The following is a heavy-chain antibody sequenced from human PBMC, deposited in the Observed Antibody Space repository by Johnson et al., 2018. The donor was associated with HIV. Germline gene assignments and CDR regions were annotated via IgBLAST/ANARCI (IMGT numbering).Heavy chain of an antibody. V-gene: IGHV3-30*19. CDR1: GVTISSFG. CDR2: ISYDGANK. J-gene: IGHJ3*02. Sequence: HVQLVESGGGVVQPGGSLRLSCAASGVTISSFGMHWVRQAPGKGLEWVAVISYDGANKYYADSVKGRFTISRDNSKNTLYLQMNSLTTEDTAVYYCARVLESKVAAGSWAFDIWGQGTMVTVSS. D-gene: IGHD6-13*01. CDR3: ARVLESKVAAGSWAFDI.